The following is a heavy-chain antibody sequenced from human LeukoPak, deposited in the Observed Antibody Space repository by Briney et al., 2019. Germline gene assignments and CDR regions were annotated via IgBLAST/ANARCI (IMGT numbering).Heavy chain of an antibody. J-gene: IGHJ4*02. CDR2: INPNSGGT. V-gene: IGHV1-2*02. CDR3: ARAAYSSSWYFGY. CDR1: GYTFTGYY. Sequence: AASVKVSCKASGYTFTGYYMHWVRQAPGQGLEWMGWINPNSGGTNYAQKFQGRVTMTRDTSISTAYMELSRLRSDDTAVYYCARAAYSSSWYFGYWGQGTLVTVSS. D-gene: IGHD6-13*01.